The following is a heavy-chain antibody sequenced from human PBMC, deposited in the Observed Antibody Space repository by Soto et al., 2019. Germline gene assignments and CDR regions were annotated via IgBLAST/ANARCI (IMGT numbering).Heavy chain of an antibody. J-gene: IGHJ4*02. CDR3: ARHPRGSYYGDY. Sequence: SETLSLTCTVSGGSISSYYWSWIRQPPGKGLEWIGYIYYSGSTNYNPSLKSRVTISVDTSKNQFSLKLSSVTAADTAVYYCARHPRGSYYGDYWGQGTLVTVSS. CDR2: IYYSGST. V-gene: IGHV4-59*08. CDR1: GGSISSYY. D-gene: IGHD1-26*01.